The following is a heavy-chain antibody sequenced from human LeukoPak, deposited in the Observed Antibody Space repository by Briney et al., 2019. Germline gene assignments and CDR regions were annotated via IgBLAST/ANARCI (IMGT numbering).Heavy chain of an antibody. Sequence: PGGSLRLSCAASGFTFTSYAMSWVRQAPGKGLEWVSVISGGGGSTYYADSVKGRFTISRDNSKNTLYLQMNSLRAEDTAVYYCAKRVVTTWESWFDPWGQGTLVTVSS. CDR2: ISGGGGST. CDR3: AKRVVTTWESWFDP. J-gene: IGHJ5*02. D-gene: IGHD4-17*01. V-gene: IGHV3-23*01. CDR1: GFTFTSYA.